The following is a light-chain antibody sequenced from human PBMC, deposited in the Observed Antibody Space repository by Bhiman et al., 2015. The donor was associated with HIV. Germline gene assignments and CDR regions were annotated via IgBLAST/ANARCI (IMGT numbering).Light chain of an antibody. CDR3: SSYAGDNNLV. J-gene: IGLJ2*01. CDR1: SSNIGSNT. CDR2: RNN. Sequence: QSVLTQPPSASGTPGQTVTISCSGSSSNIGSNTVNWYQQLPGTAPKLLIYRNNQRPSGVPERFSGSKSGNTASLTVSGLQAEDEADYHCSSYAGDNNLVFGGGTKLTVL. V-gene: IGLV1-44*01.